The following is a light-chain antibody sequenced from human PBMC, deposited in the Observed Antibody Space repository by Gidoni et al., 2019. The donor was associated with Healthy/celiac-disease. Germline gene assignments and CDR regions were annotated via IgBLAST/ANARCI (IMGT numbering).Light chain of an antibody. V-gene: IGLV1-47*01. Sequence: QSVLTQPPSASGTPGQRVTISCSGSSSNIGSHSVYWYQQHPGTAPKLLIYRNNQRPSGVPNRFSGSKSGTSASLAISGLRSEDEADYYCAAWDDSLSVGVFGTGTKVTVL. J-gene: IGLJ1*01. CDR2: RNN. CDR1: SSNIGSHS. CDR3: AAWDDSLSVGV.